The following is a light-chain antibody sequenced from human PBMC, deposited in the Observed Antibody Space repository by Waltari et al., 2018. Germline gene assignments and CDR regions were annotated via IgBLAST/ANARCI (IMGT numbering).Light chain of an antibody. CDR1: QTVRTTY. J-gene: IGKJ4*01. V-gene: IGKV3-20*01. CDR2: GAS. Sequence: EIVLTQSPGTLSLSPGERATLSCRASQTVRTTYLAWYQQKPGQAPTLLSYGASSRATGIPDRFSGSGSGTDFSLTISSLEPEDVAVYYCQQYDISPLTFGGGTKVEIK. CDR3: QQYDISPLT.